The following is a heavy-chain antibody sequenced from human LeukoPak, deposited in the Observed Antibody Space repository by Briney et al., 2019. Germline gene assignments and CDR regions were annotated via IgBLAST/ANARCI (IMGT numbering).Heavy chain of an antibody. D-gene: IGHD3-3*01. J-gene: IGHJ6*02. Sequence: GASVTVSCKASGSTFSSYAISWVRQAPGQGLEWMGGIIPIFGTANYAQKFQGRVTITADESTGTAYMELSSLRSEDTAVYYCARGAPYYDFWSGYPGMDVWGQGTTVTVSS. CDR1: GSTFSSYA. CDR3: ARGAPYYDFWSGYPGMDV. CDR2: IIPIFGTA. V-gene: IGHV1-69*13.